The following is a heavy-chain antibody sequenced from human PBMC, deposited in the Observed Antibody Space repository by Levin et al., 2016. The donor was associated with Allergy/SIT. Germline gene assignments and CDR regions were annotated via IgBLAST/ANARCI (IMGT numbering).Heavy chain of an antibody. D-gene: IGHD4-17*01. J-gene: IGHJ4*02. V-gene: IGHV3-74*01. CDR3: ARGHVTNRY. CDR2: INSDGSST. Sequence: WIRQPPGKGLVWVSRINSDGSSTSYADSVKGRFTISRDNAKNTLYLQMNSLRAEDTAVYYCARGHVTNRYWGQGTLVTVSS.